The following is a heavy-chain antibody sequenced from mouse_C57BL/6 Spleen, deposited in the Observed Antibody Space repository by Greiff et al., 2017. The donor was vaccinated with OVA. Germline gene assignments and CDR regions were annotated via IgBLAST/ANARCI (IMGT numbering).Heavy chain of an antibody. Sequence: QVTLKVSGPGILQPSQTLSLTCSFSGFSLSTFGMGVGWIRPPSGKGLEWLAHIWWDDDTYYTTALKSRLTISKDTSKNQVILKIANVDTADTATYDGARITPRSERYFDYWGQGTTLTVSS. CDR1: GFSLSTFGMG. J-gene: IGHJ2*01. CDR3: ARITPRSERYFDY. D-gene: IGHD3-1*01. V-gene: IGHV8-8*01. CDR2: IWWDDDT.